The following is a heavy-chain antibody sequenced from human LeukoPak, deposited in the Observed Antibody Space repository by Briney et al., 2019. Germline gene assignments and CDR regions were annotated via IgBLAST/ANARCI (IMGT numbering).Heavy chain of an antibody. CDR2: VGSSGDTT. V-gene: IGHV3-48*03. CDR1: GFTFSHYE. CDR3: ARGGNWFDP. J-gene: IGHJ5*02. Sequence: GGSLRLSCASSGFTFSHYEMNWVRQAPGKGLEWISYVGSSGDTTYYADSVKGRFTISRDSDKRSLHLEMNSLRVEDTGVYYCARGGNWFDPWGQGTRVTVSS.